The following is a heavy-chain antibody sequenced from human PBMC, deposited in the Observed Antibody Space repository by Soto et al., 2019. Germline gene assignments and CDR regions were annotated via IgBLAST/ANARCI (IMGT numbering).Heavy chain of an antibody. CDR2: VDYTGNT. Sequence: QVQLQESGPGLVKPSETLSLTCTVSGVSVISGSYYWTWLRQLPGRGLEWIGHVDYTGNTDYNPSVKSGVTISQHMSTNQFSLTLSSVTAADTAVYYCARDLGFHTIPVSPYPFDIWGQGTMVPVSA. CDR1: GVSVISGSYY. CDR3: ARDLGFHTIPVSPYPFDI. D-gene: IGHD2-2*02. J-gene: IGHJ3*02. V-gene: IGHV4-61*01.